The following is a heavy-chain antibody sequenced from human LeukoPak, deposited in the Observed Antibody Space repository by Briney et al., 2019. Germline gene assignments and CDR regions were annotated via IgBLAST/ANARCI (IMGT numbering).Heavy chain of an antibody. D-gene: IGHD6-19*01. Sequence: GGSLRLSCAASGFTFDDYAMHWVRQAPGKGLEWVSLISWDGGSSYYADSVKGRFTISRDNSKNSLYLQMNSLRAEDTALYYCAKDSVAVTGTGNIDYWGQGILVTVSS. J-gene: IGHJ4*02. CDR2: ISWDGGSS. CDR3: AKDSVAVTGTGNIDY. CDR1: GFTFDDYA. V-gene: IGHV3-43D*03.